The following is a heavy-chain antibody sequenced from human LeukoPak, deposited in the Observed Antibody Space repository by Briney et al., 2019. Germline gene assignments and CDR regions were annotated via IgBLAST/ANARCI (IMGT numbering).Heavy chain of an antibody. Sequence: GASVKVSCKASGYTFTGYYMHWVRQAPGQGLERMGWINPNSGGTNYAQKFQGRVTMTRDTSISTAYMELSRLRSDDTAVYYCAREYLVAVAGDAFDIWGQGTMVTVSS. CDR3: AREYLVAVAGDAFDI. V-gene: IGHV1-2*02. D-gene: IGHD6-19*01. J-gene: IGHJ3*02. CDR2: INPNSGGT. CDR1: GYTFTGYY.